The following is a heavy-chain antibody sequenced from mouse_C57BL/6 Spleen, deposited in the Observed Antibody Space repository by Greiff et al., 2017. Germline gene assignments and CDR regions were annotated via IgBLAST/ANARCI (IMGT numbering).Heavy chain of an antibody. CDR1: GFTFSNYW. D-gene: IGHD6-1*01. CDR3: TGTCTVDY. Sequence: DVQLQEWGGGLVQPGGCMTLSCVASGFTFSNYWMNWVRQSPEKGLEWGAQIRMKSYNYATHYAECVKGRFTISRDDSKRSVYLQMNNLRAEDTGIYSRTGTCTVDYWGQGTTLTVSS. J-gene: IGHJ2*01. V-gene: IGHV6-3*01. CDR2: IRMKSYNYAT.